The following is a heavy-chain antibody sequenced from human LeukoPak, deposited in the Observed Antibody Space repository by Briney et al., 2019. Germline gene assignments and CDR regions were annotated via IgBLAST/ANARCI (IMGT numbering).Heavy chain of an antibody. J-gene: IGHJ6*04. CDR3: AKDRGCSSTSCGPSDV. Sequence: GGSLRLSCAASGFTFSSYGMSWVRQAPGKGLEWVAFIRYDGSNKYYADSVKGRFTISRDNSKNTLYLQMNSLRAEDTAVYYCAKDRGCSSTSCGPSDVWGKGTTVTISS. CDR2: IRYDGSNK. CDR1: GFTFSSYG. D-gene: IGHD2-2*01. V-gene: IGHV3-30*02.